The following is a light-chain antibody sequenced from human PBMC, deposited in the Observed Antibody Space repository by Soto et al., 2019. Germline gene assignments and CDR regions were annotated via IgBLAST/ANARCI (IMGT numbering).Light chain of an antibody. J-gene: IGKJ1*01. CDR1: PVIRND. CDR2: AAS. V-gene: IGKV1-17*01. CDR3: LQHSTYPLT. Sequence: DIQMTHFPSSLSASVGDRVTITCRASPVIRNDLAWYQQKPEKAPKRLIYAASSLQSGVPSRLSGSESGTEFTLAISSLQPEDFATFYCLQHSTYPLTFGQGTKVEIK.